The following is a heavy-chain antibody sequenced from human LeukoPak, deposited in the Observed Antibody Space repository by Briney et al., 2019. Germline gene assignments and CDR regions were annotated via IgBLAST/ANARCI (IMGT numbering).Heavy chain of an antibody. CDR2: ISGSGGST. CDR3: AKELEVSSWHYFYYYGMDV. V-gene: IGHV3-23*01. J-gene: IGHJ6*02. CDR1: GFTFSNYA. Sequence: GGSLRLSCAASGFTFSNYAMTWVRQAPGKGLEWVSAISGSGGSTYYADSVKGRFTISRDNSKNTLYLQMNSLRAEDTAVYYCAKELEVSSWHYFYYYGMDVWGQGTTVTVSS. D-gene: IGHD6-13*01.